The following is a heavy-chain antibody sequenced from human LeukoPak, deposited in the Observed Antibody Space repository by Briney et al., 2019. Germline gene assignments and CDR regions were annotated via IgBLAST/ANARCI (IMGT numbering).Heavy chain of an antibody. CDR1: GGSISSYH. CDR3: ARGNSGYDYAFDI. CDR2: IYSSGST. D-gene: IGHD5-12*01. J-gene: IGHJ3*02. V-gene: IGHV4-59*01. Sequence: KASETLSPTCTVSGGSISSYHWSWIRQPPGKGLQWVGFIYSSGSTNYNPSLKSRVTISLDTSKNQFSLRVSSVTSADTAVYYCARGNSGYDYAFDIWGQGTMVTVSS.